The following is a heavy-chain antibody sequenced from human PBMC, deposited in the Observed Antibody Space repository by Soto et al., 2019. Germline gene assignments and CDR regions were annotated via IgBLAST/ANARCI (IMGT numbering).Heavy chain of an antibody. V-gene: IGHV1-18*01. CDR3: ARVEDYYYYYYMDV. J-gene: IGHJ6*03. Sequence: ASVKVSCKASGDTFTSYGISWVRQAPGQGLEWMGWISAYNGNTNYAQKLQGRVTMTTDTSTSTAYMELRSLRSDDTAVYYCARVEDYYYYYYMDVWGKGTTVTVSS. CDR1: GDTFTSYG. CDR2: ISAYNGNT.